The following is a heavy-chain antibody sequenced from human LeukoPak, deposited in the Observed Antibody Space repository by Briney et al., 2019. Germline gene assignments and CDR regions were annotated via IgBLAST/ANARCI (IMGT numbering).Heavy chain of an antibody. CDR3: ARANYYDISGYDY. J-gene: IGHJ4*02. CDR1: GFTVSSNY. CDR2: ITSSGNTI. Sequence: PGRSLRLSCAASGFTVSSNYMNWVRQAPGKGLEWVSYITSSGNTIYYADSVKGRFTISRDNAKNSLYLQMNSLRAEDTAVYYCARANYYDISGYDYWGQGTLVTVSS. D-gene: IGHD3-22*01. V-gene: IGHV3-48*03.